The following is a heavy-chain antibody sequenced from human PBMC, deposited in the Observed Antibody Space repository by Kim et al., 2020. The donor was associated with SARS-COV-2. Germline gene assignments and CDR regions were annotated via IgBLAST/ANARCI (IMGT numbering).Heavy chain of an antibody. Sequence: SETLSLTCTVSGGSISSSSYYWGWIRQPPGKGLEWIGSIYYSGSTYYNPSLKSRVTISVDTSKNQFSLKLSSVTAADTAVYYCARPAQNSSGWSMVLGDAFDIWGQGTMVTVSS. CDR1: GGSISSSSYY. V-gene: IGHV4-39*01. CDR3: ARPAQNSSGWSMVLGDAFDI. D-gene: IGHD6-19*01. CDR2: IYYSGST. J-gene: IGHJ3*02.